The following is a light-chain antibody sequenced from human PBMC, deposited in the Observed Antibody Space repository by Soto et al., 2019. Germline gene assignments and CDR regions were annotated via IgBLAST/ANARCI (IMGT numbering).Light chain of an antibody. CDR1: QSISSW. CDR2: KAS. J-gene: IGKJ1*01. Sequence: DIQMTQSPSTLSASVGDRVTITCRASQSISSWLAWYQQKPGKAPKLLIYKASNLETGVPSRFSGSGSGTEFTLTIFSLQPDDFATYYCQQYGSSPTFGQGTKVDIK. V-gene: IGKV1-5*03. CDR3: QQYGSSPT.